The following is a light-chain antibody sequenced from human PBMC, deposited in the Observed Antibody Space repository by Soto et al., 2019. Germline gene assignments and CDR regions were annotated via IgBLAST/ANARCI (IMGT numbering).Light chain of an antibody. V-gene: IGKV1-5*03. CDR2: QAS. CDR3: HQYNTFPPYT. CDR1: QSVINW. Sequence: DIQMTQSPSTLSASVGDRVTITCRASQSVINWLAWYQQQPGKAPKVLIYQASNIQRGVPSRFSGSGSGTAFTLTIDSLQHDDVATDYCHQYNTFPPYTFGQGTKLEIK. J-gene: IGKJ2*01.